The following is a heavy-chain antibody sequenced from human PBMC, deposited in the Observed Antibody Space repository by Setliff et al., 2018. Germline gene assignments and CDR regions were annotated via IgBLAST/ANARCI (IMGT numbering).Heavy chain of an antibody. CDR3: ARNIPWTQPIDY. D-gene: IGHD2-21*01. Sequence: GGSLRLSCAASGFTFSSYAMSWIRQAPGKGLEWVSYISIGGNTIYYADSVKGRFTISRDNAKNSLYLQMNSLRAEDTAVYYCARNIPWTQPIDYWGQGTLVTVSS. CDR2: ISIGGNTI. V-gene: IGHV3-11*04. J-gene: IGHJ4*02. CDR1: GFTFSSYA.